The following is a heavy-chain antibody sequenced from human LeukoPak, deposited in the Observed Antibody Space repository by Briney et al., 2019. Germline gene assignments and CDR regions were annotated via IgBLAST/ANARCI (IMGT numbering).Heavy chain of an antibody. V-gene: IGHV3-74*01. Sequence: PGGSLRLSCAASGFTFSNYWMHWVRQAPGKGLVWVSRINGDGSRKDYADSVKGRFTISRDNAKNSLFLQVNSLRAEDTALYYCATSGSGGNYPLDYWGQGTLVTVSS. CDR1: GFTFSNYW. D-gene: IGHD1-26*01. J-gene: IGHJ4*02. CDR2: INGDGSRK. CDR3: ATSGSGGNYPLDY.